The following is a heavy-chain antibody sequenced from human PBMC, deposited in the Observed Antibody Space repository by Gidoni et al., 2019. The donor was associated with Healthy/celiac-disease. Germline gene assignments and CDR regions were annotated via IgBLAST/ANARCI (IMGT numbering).Heavy chain of an antibody. CDR1: GGTFSSYA. V-gene: IGHV1-69*04. D-gene: IGHD3-9*01. CDR2: IIPILGIA. CDR3: ARSYYDILTGAENYYMDV. J-gene: IGHJ6*03. Sequence: QVQLVQSGAEVKKPGSSVKVSCKASGGTFSSYAISWVRQAPGQGLEWMGRIIPILGIANYAQKFQGRVTITADKSTSTAYMELSSLRSEDTAVYYCARSYYDILTGAENYYMDVWGKGTTVTVSS.